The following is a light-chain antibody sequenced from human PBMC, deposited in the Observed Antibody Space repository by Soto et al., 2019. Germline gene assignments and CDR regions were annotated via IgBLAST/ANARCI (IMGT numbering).Light chain of an antibody. CDR3: CSYAGNSTV. CDR2: EGS. J-gene: IGLJ1*01. V-gene: IGLV2-23*01. CDR1: SSDVGSYNL. Sequence: QSALTQPASVSGSPGQSITISCTGTSSDVGSYNLVSWYQQHPGKAPKLMIYEGSKRPSGVSNRFSGSKSGNTASLTISGLQAEDEADYYCCSYAGNSTVFGTGTKVTVL.